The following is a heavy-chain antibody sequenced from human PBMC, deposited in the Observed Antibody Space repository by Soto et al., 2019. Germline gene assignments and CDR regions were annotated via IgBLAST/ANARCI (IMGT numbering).Heavy chain of an antibody. D-gene: IGHD4-4*01. Sequence: GGSLRLSCAASGFTFSSYGMHWVRQAPGKGLEWVAVIWYDGSNKYYADSVKGRFTISRDNSKNTLYLQMNSLRAEDTAVYYCARDGYVYSNSFWGMDVWGQGTTVTVSS. V-gene: IGHV3-33*01. CDR1: GFTFSSYG. CDR3: ARDGYVYSNSFWGMDV. CDR2: IWYDGSNK. J-gene: IGHJ6*02.